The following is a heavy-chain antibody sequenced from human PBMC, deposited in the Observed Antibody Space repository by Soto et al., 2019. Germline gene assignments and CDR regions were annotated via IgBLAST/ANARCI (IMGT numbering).Heavy chain of an antibody. D-gene: IGHD6-25*01. Sequence: EVQLLESGGGLVQPGGSLRLSCAASGFTFSSNAMTWVRHAPVKGLEWVSTSTGRGDDAWYADSVRGRFTISRDNSKNTLYLQMNSLRAEDSAVYYGARDGAAVPALWYYYLDVWGRGTTVTVSS. CDR1: GFTFSSNA. J-gene: IGHJ6*03. CDR2: STGRGDDA. CDR3: ARDGAAVPALWYYYLDV. V-gene: IGHV3-23*01.